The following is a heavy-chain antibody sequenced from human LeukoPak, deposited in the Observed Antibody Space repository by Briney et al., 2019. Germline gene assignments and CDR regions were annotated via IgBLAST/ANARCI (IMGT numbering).Heavy chain of an antibody. CDR1: GGSLSPYY. D-gene: IGHD3-9*01. J-gene: IGHJ4*02. CDR3: ARVAVTTGLEFDY. V-gene: IGHV4-59*01. Sequence: SETLSLTCTVSGGSLSPYYWSWIRQPPGKGLELIGYIYFSGSTNYNPSLKSRVTISVDTSQNQFSLKLNSVTAADTAVYFCARVAVTTGLEFDYWGQGILVTVSS. CDR2: IYFSGST.